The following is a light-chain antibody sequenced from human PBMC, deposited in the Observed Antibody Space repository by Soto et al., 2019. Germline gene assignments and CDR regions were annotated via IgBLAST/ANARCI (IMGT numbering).Light chain of an antibody. CDR1: QSVSSY. CDR3: LPRYNWPLT. J-gene: IGKJ4*01. Sequence: EIVLTQSPATLSLSPGERATLSCRASQSVSSYLAWYQHKPGQAPRLLIYDASNRATGIPARFSGSGSGTDFTLTISRLQPADVADYYCLPRYNWPLTFGGGTKVEIK. V-gene: IGKV3-11*01. CDR2: DAS.